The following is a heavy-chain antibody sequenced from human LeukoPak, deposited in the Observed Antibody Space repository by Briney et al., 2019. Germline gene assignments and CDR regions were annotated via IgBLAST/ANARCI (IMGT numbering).Heavy chain of an antibody. CDR3: ARDRVAAAANWFDP. Sequence: SVKVSCKASGGTFSSYAISWVRQAPGQGLEWMGGIIPIFGTASYAQKFQGRVTMTRDMSTSTVYMELSSLRSEDTAVYYCARDRVAAAANWFDPWGQGTLVTVSS. D-gene: IGHD6-13*01. V-gene: IGHV1-69*05. CDR2: IIPIFGTA. J-gene: IGHJ5*02. CDR1: GGTFSSYA.